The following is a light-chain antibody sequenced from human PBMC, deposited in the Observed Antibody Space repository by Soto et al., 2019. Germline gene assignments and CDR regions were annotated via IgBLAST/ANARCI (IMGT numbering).Light chain of an antibody. Sequence: QSVLTQPASVSGSPGQSITISCTGTSSDVGTYNLVSWHQHHPGKAPKLIIYEGSKRPSGVSNRFSGSKSDNTASLAISGLRSEDEAYYYCTAWDDNLSAVVFGGGTKLTVL. CDR1: SSDVGTYNL. CDR3: TAWDDNLSAVV. CDR2: EGS. J-gene: IGLJ2*01. V-gene: IGLV2-14*02.